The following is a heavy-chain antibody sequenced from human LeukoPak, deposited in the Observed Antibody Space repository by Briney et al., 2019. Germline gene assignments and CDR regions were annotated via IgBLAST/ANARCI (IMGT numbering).Heavy chain of an antibody. Sequence: KPSETLSLTCTASGASISYNYWNWLRQPPGKGLEWIGYIYYTGNTNYNPSLKSRLSISVDTSKNQFSLKLSSVTAADTAVYYCARGYYYALDVWGQGTTVTVSS. CDR2: IYYTGNT. V-gene: IGHV4-59*01. J-gene: IGHJ6*02. CDR1: GASISYNY. CDR3: ARGYYYALDV.